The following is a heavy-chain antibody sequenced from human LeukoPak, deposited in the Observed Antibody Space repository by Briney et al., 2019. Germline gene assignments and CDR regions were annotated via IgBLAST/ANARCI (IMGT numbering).Heavy chain of an antibody. V-gene: IGHV4-31*03. J-gene: IGHJ4*02. CDR1: GGSISSGGHY. CDR3: VSAMVPYYFGY. CDR2: IYYSEFT. Sequence: SQTLSLTCTVSGGSISSGGHYWSWIRQHPGKGLEWIGSIYYSEFTYYNPSLKSRVTISVDSSENQLSLKLSSVTAADTAVYYCVSAMVPYYFGYWGQGTLVTVSS. D-gene: IGHD5-18*01.